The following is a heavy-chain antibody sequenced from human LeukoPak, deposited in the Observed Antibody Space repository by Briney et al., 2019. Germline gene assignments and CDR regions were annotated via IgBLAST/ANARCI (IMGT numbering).Heavy chain of an antibody. D-gene: IGHD6-19*01. CDR3: ASQPPKYSSACSPRSCAFDI. Sequence: SVTVSCKASGGTFSSYAISWVRQAPGQGLEWMGRIIPILGIANYAQKFQGRVTITADKSTSTAYMELLTLRSEDTAVYYCASQPPKYSSACSPRSCAFDIWGQGTMVTVSS. CDR2: IIPILGIA. J-gene: IGHJ3*02. V-gene: IGHV1-69*04. CDR1: GGTFSSYA.